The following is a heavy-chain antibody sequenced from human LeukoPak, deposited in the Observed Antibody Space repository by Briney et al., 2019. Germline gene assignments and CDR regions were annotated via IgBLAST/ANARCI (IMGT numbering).Heavy chain of an antibody. CDR1: GGSISSSSYY. V-gene: IGHV4-39*07. D-gene: IGHD5-24*01. J-gene: IGHJ4*02. CDR3: ARVRGMDTICFDY. CDR2: IYYSGST. Sequence: SETLSLTCTVSGGSISSSSYYWGWIRQPPGKGLEWIGSIYYSGSTYYNPSLKSRVTISVDTSQNQFSLKLSSVTAADTAVYYCARVRGMDTICFDYWGQGTLVTVSS.